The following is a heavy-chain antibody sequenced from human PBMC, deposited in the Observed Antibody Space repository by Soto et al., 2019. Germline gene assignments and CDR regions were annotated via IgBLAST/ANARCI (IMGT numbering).Heavy chain of an antibody. CDR1: GFTFSSYG. V-gene: IGHV3-30*03. D-gene: IGHD3-16*02. Sequence: QVQLVESGGGVVQPGRSLRLSCAASGFTFSSYGMHWVRQAPGKGLEWVAVISYDGSNKYYADSVKGRFTIPRDNSKNTLYLQMNSLRAEDTAVYYCARSMITFGGVIVITLFDYWGQGTLVTVSS. CDR2: ISYDGSNK. CDR3: ARSMITFGGVIVITLFDY. J-gene: IGHJ4*02.